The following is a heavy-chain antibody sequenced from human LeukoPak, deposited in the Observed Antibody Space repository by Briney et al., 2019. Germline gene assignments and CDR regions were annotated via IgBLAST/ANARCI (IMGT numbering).Heavy chain of an antibody. V-gene: IGHV3-13*01. CDR1: GFTFSSYD. Sequence: GGSLRLSCAASGFTFSSYDMHWVRHATGKGLEWVSGIGPAGDTYYPGSVKGRFTISGENAKNSLYLQMNSLRAGDTAVYYCARGMVAAGTQAFDYWGQGTLVTVSS. CDR2: IGPAGDT. D-gene: IGHD6-13*01. J-gene: IGHJ4*02. CDR3: ARGMVAAGTQAFDY.